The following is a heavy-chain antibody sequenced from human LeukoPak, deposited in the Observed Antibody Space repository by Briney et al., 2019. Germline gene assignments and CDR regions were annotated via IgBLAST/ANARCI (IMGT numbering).Heavy chain of an antibody. V-gene: IGHV3-33*01. CDR3: ARGNFRRDGYNFDY. Sequence: GRSLRLSCVASGFIFSGYGMHWVRQAPGKGLEWVAAIWYDGSNKYYADSVKGRFTISRDNSKNTLYLQMNSLRAEDTAVFYCARGNFRRDGYNFDYWGQGTLVTVSS. D-gene: IGHD5-24*01. CDR2: IWYDGSNK. J-gene: IGHJ4*02. CDR1: GFIFSGYG.